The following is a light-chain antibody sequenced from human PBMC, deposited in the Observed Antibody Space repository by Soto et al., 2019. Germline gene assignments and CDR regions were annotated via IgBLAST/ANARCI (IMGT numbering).Light chain of an antibody. Sequence: IVLTQSPGTPSLSPGERATLSCRASQHVSNNYLAWYQQKPGQAPRLLIYGASSRATGIPDRFSGSGSGTDFTLTIRKLEPEDFAVYYCQQYGSSPTTFGQGTKV. V-gene: IGKV3-20*01. CDR1: QHVSNNY. CDR2: GAS. J-gene: IGKJ1*01. CDR3: QQYGSSPTT.